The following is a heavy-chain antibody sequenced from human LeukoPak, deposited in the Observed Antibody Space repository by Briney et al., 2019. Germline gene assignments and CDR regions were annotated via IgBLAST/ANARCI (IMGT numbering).Heavy chain of an antibody. D-gene: IGHD2-2*01. CDR2: IYSGGSA. Sequence: GGSLRLSCAAFGFIVSRKYMSWVRQAPGKGLEWVSVIYSGGSADYADSVKGRFTISRDNSKNTLHLQMKSLRAEDTAVYYCARDGYCSSTSCYYFDYWGQGTLVTVSS. J-gene: IGHJ4*02. CDR3: ARDGYCSSTSCYYFDY. CDR1: GFIVSRKY. V-gene: IGHV3-66*01.